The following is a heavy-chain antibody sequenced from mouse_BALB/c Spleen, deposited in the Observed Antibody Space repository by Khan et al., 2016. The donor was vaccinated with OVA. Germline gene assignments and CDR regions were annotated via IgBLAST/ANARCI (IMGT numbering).Heavy chain of an antibody. CDR2: IWSGGST. Sequence: QVQLKQSGPGLVQPSQSLSITCTVSGFSLTTYGIHWVRQSPVKGLEWLGVIWSGGSTDSNAPFKSRLSISKDNSKSQVFFKMNSLQADDTAIYYCARSSYRYDFTYWGQGTLVTVAA. V-gene: IGHV2-2*01. CDR1: GFSLTTYG. CDR3: ARSSYRYDFTY. D-gene: IGHD2-12*01. J-gene: IGHJ3*01.